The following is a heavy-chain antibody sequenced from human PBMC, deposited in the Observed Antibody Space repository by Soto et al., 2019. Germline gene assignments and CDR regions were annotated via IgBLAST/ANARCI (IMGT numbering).Heavy chain of an antibody. CDR1: GYSFTSYW. J-gene: IGHJ4*02. Sequence: GESLKISCQGSGYSFTSYWSGWVRQLPGKGLEWRWIIYPGDTDTRYSPSFQGQVTISADKSISTAYLQWRSLKASDTAMYYCARQPVGSRPFDYWGQGTLVTVSS. CDR2: IYPGDTDT. V-gene: IGHV5-51*01. D-gene: IGHD6-13*01. CDR3: ARQPVGSRPFDY.